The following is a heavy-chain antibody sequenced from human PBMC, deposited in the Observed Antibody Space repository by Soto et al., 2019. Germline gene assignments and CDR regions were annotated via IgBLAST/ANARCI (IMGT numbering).Heavy chain of an antibody. CDR1: DGSFSGYY. J-gene: IGHJ6*02. CDR2: INHSGST. CDR3: ARVSGIYYYGMDV. D-gene: IGHD3-10*01. V-gene: IGHV4-34*01. Sequence: QVQLQQWGAGLLKPSETLSLTCAVYDGSFSGYYWSWIRQPPGKGLEWIGEINHSGSTNYNPSLKSRVPXSXHXAQNQFSLKLSSVTAADTAVYYCARVSGIYYYGMDVWGQGTTVTVSS.